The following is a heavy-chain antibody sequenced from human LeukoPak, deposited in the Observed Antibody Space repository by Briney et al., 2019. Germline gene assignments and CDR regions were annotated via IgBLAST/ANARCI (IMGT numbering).Heavy chain of an antibody. CDR1: GGSISSSSYY. J-gene: IGHJ5*02. V-gene: IGHV4-39*01. CDR2: IYYSGST. D-gene: IGHD6-13*01. Sequence: SETLSLTCTVSGGSISSSSYYWGWIRQPPGKGLEWIGSIYYSGSTYYNPSLKSRVTISVDTSKNQFSLKLSSVTAADTAVYYCARRPKGAAGRGWFDPWGQGTLVTVSS. CDR3: ARRPKGAAGRGWFDP.